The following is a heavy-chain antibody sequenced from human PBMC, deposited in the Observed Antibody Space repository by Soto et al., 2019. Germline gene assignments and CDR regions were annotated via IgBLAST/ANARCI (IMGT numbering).Heavy chain of an antibody. V-gene: IGHV4-59*01. CDR1: GFSISSYY. CDR3: ARDSGGYDSSGYLDY. CDR2: IYYSGST. J-gene: IGHJ4*02. D-gene: IGHD3-22*01. Sequence: SDTRSLTCTFSGFSISSYYWSWIRQPPGKGLEWIGYIYYSGSTNYNPSLKSRVTISVDTSKNQFSLKLSSMTAADTAAYYCARDSGGYDSSGYLDYWGQGTLVTVSS.